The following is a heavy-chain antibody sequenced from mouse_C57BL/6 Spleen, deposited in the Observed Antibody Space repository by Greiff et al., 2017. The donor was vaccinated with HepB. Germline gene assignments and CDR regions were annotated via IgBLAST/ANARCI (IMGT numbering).Heavy chain of an antibody. CDR1: GFTFTDYY. Sequence: EVHLVESGGGLVQPGGSLSLSCAASGFTFTDYYMSWVRQPPGKALEWLGFIRNKANGYTTEYSASVKGRFTISRDNSQSILYLQMNALRAEDSATYYCARPLTSYAMDYWGQGTSVTVSS. CDR2: IRNKANGYTT. J-gene: IGHJ4*01. V-gene: IGHV7-3*01. CDR3: ARPLTSYAMDY.